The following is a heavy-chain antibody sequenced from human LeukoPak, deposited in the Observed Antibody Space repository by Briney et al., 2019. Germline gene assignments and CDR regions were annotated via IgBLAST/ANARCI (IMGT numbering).Heavy chain of an antibody. D-gene: IGHD6-13*01. J-gene: IGHJ4*02. CDR2: IIPISGTA. CDR1: GGTFSSYA. Sequence: SVKVSCKASGGTFSSYAISWVRQAPGQGLEWMGRIIPISGTANYAQKFQGRVTITTDESTSTAYMELSSLRSEDTAVYYCGAAGLGYYFDYWGQGTLVTVSS. V-gene: IGHV1-69*05. CDR3: GAAGLGYYFDY.